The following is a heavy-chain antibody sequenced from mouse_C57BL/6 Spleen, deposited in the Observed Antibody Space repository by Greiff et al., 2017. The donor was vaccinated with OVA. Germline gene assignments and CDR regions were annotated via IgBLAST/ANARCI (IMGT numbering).Heavy chain of an antibody. CDR1: GYTFTDYN. D-gene: IGHD3-2*02. Sequence: EVQLQQSGPELVKPGASVKMSCKASGYTFTDYNMHWVKQSHGKSLEWIGYINPNNGGTSYNQKFKGKATLTVNKSSSTAYMELRSLTSEDSAVYYCARSQLRPHYFDYWGQGTTLTVSS. CDR3: ARSQLRPHYFDY. J-gene: IGHJ2*01. V-gene: IGHV1-22*01. CDR2: INPNNGGT.